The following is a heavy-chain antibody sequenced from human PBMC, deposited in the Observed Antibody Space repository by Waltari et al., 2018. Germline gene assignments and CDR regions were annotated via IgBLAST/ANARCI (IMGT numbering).Heavy chain of an antibody. CDR3: AKDMAQIGAVALDY. Sequence: EVQLVESGGVVVQPGGSLRLSCAASGFTFDDYAMHWVRQAPGKGLEWVSLISWDGGRTYYADSVKGRFTISRDNSKNSLYLQMNSLRAEDTALYYCAKDMAQIGAVALDYWGQGTLVIVSS. V-gene: IGHV3-43D*04. CDR1: GFTFDDYA. J-gene: IGHJ4*02. D-gene: IGHD6-19*01. CDR2: ISWDGGRT.